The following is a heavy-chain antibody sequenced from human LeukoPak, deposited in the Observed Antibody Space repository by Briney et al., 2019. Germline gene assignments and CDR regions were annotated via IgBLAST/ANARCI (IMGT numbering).Heavy chain of an antibody. CDR1: GYTFTGYY. Sequence: GASVKVSCKASGYTFTGYYMHWVRQAPGQGLEWMGWINPNSGGTNYAQKFQGRVTMTRDTSISTAYMELSRLRSDDTAVYYCAREIAARAFFAKDYWGQGTLVTVSS. CDR3: AREIAARAFFAKDY. D-gene: IGHD6-6*01. CDR2: INPNSGGT. V-gene: IGHV1-2*02. J-gene: IGHJ4*02.